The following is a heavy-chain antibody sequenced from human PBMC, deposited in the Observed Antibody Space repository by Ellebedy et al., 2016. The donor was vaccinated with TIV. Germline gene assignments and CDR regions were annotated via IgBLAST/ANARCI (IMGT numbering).Heavy chain of an antibody. J-gene: IGHJ4*02. Sequence: PGGSLRLSCAASGLTFRTYAMGWVRQAPGKGLEWVSAISPSGDRTYYADSVMGRFTISRDNSKSTMSLQKSSLRAEDTAVYYCATEYDNTGYKGYWGQGSLVTVSS. CDR1: GLTFRTYA. V-gene: IGHV3-23*01. CDR2: ISPSGDRT. CDR3: ATEYDNTGYKGY. D-gene: IGHD3-22*01.